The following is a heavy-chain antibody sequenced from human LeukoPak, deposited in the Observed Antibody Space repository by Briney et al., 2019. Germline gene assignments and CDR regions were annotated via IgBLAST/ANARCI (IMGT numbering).Heavy chain of an antibody. V-gene: IGHV1-18*01. CDR2: ISAYNGNT. CDR1: GYTFTSYG. J-gene: IGHJ6*03. D-gene: IGHD6-13*01. Sequence: ASVKVSCKASGYTFTSYGISWVRQAPGQGLEWMGWISAYNGNTNYAQKLQGRATMTTDTSTSTAYMELRSLRSDDTAVYYCARGYSSTLGYYYMDVWGKGTTVTVSS. CDR3: ARGYSSTLGYYYMDV.